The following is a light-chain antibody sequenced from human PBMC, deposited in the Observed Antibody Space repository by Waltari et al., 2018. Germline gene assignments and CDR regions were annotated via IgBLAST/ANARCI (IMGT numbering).Light chain of an antibody. CDR1: SSDVGGYNY. CDR3: SSYTSSSTLGV. V-gene: IGLV2-14*01. Sequence: QSALTQPASVSGSPGQSITISCTGTSSDVGGYNYFSWYQQHPGKAPKLMIYEVSNRPSRVSNRFSGSKSGNTASLTISGLQAEDEADYYCSSYTSSSTLGVFGGGTKLTVL. J-gene: IGLJ2*01. CDR2: EVS.